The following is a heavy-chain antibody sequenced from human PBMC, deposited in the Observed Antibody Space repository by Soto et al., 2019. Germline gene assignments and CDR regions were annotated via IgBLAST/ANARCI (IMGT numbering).Heavy chain of an antibody. CDR3: AREGNLGRWIQPLDS. V-gene: IGHV4-59*13. CDR1: GDSIGSYS. J-gene: IGHJ4*02. D-gene: IGHD2-2*03. Sequence: SETLSLTCTVSGDSIGSYSWSWIGQPPGKGLEWIGNIHYNGNTKYSPSLKSRVTMSVDTSKNHFSLKLISVTTADTAVYFCAREGNLGRWIQPLDSWGQGTLVTVSS. CDR2: IHYNGNT.